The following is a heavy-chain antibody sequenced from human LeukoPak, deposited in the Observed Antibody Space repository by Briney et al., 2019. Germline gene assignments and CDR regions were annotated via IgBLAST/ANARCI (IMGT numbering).Heavy chain of an antibody. CDR1: GGPFSGYY. D-gene: IGHD3-10*01. V-gene: IGHV4-34*01. J-gene: IGHJ6*03. CDR2: INHSGST. CDR3: ARGKWYGSGLYYYYMDV. Sequence: SETLSLTCAVYGGPFSGYYWSWIRQPPGKGLEWIGEINHSGSTNYNPSLKSRVTISVDTSKNQFSLKLSSVTAADTAVYYCARGKWYGSGLYYYYMDVWGKGTTVTVSS.